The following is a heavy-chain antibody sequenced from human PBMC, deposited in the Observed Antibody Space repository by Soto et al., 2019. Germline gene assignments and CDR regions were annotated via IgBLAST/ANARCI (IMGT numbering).Heavy chain of an antibody. D-gene: IGHD5-18*01. CDR3: VKEDAARFDY. CDR2: INSNGDST. J-gene: IGHJ4*02. Sequence: GGSLILSCSASGFTFSIYAMHWVRQAPGKGLEYVSEINSNGDSTYYADSVKGRFTISRDNSKNTLYLQMNSLRTEDTAVYFCVKEDAARFDYWGQGALVTVSS. CDR1: GFTFSIYA. V-gene: IGHV3-64D*08.